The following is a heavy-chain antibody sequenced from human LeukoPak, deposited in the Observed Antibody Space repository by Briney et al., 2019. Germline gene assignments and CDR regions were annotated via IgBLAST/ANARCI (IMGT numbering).Heavy chain of an antibody. V-gene: IGHV3-21*01. Sequence: PGGSLRLSCAASGFTFSSYAMNWVRQAPGKGLEWVSSISSSSSYIYYADSVKGRFTISRDNAKNSLYLQMNSLRAEDTAVYYCARGGRWLQFVFFDYWGQGTLVTVSS. D-gene: IGHD5-24*01. CDR2: ISSSSSYI. CDR3: ARGGRWLQFVFFDY. CDR1: GFTFSSYA. J-gene: IGHJ4*02.